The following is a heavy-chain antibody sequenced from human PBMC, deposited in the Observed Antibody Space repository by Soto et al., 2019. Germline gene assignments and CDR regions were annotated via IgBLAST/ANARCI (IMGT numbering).Heavy chain of an antibody. CDR2: IYYSVTT. CDR3: ARAHY. J-gene: IGHJ4*02. Sequence: SETLSLTCTVSGASINSYYWSWIRQPPGKGLEWIGYIYYSVTTNYNPSLKSRVTISIDTSKNQFSLKLSFVTVADTAVYYCARAHYWGQGTLVTVSS. CDR1: GASINSYY. V-gene: IGHV4-59*12.